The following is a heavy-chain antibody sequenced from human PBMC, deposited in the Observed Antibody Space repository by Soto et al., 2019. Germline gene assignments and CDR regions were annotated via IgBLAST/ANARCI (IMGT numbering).Heavy chain of an antibody. V-gene: IGHV3-15*07. CDR3: TSNYNWNSDYYGMDV. CDR1: GFTFSNAW. J-gene: IGHJ6*02. CDR2: IKSKTDGGTT. Sequence: GGSLRLSCAASGFTFSNAWMNWVRQAPGKGLEWVGRIKSKTDGGTTDYAAPVKGRFTISRDDSKNTLYLQMNSLKTEDTAVYYCTSNYNWNSDYYGMDVWGQGTTVTVSS. D-gene: IGHD1-1*01.